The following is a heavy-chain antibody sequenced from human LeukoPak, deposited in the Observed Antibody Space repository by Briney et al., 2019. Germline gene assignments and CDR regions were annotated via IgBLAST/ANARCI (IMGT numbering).Heavy chain of an antibody. CDR3: ARDPFRSSFDI. CDR1: GGSVIPHH. D-gene: IGHD6-13*01. Sequence: SETLSLICTVSGGSVIPHHWTWVRQPAGKGLEWIGRFHTSGTTNYNPSPQGRVTVSVDASKTQLTLKMTSATAADAGVYFCARDPFRSSFDIWGQGILVTVSS. CDR2: FHTSGTT. J-gene: IGHJ4*02. V-gene: IGHV4-4*07.